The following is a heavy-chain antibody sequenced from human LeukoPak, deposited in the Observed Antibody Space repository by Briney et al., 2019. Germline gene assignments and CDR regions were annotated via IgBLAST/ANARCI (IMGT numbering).Heavy chain of an antibody. CDR2: ITTNGVSA. J-gene: IGHJ4*02. CDR1: GFTFSSYA. Sequence: GGSLRLSCAASGFTFSSYAMTWVRQAPGKGLEWVSSITTNGVSANYADSVKGRFTISRDNSKNTLYLQMNSLRAEDTALYYCAKLTPASNYWGQGTLVTVSS. D-gene: IGHD2-15*01. CDR3: AKLTPASNY. V-gene: IGHV3-23*01.